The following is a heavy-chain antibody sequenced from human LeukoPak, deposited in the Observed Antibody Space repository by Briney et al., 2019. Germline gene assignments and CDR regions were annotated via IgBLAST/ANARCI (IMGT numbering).Heavy chain of an antibody. V-gene: IGHV1-69*06. CDR2: IIPISGTT. D-gene: IGHD2-15*01. Sequence: ASVTVSCKASGGTLNSYVISWVRQAPGQGLEWMGGIIPISGTTNYAQKFQGRVTITADKSTSTAYMELSSLRSEDTAVYYCATLCCGSYYMDVWGKGTTVTVSS. CDR3: ATLCCGSYYMDV. CDR1: GGTLNSYV. J-gene: IGHJ6*03.